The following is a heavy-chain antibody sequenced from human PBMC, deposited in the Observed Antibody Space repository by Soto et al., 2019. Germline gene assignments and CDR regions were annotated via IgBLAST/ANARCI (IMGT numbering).Heavy chain of an antibody. CDR1: GGSIKNSGYY. D-gene: IGHD4-4*01. J-gene: IGHJ6*02. V-gene: IGHV4-31*03. Sequence: QVQLQESGPGLVKPSQTLSLTCTVSGGSIKNSGYYWSWIRQHPEKGLEWIGYISYSGSTDSAPSLKSRVTMSLDTSKNQFSLNLTSVTAADTAVYYCGRDAVTKRDFYYYGMDVWGRGTTVTVSS. CDR3: GRDAVTKRDFYYYGMDV. CDR2: ISYSGST.